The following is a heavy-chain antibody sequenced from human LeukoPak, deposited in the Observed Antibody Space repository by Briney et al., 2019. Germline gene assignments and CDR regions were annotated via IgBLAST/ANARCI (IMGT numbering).Heavy chain of an antibody. V-gene: IGHV4-59*08. J-gene: IGHJ4*02. CDR3: ARRRGDYGSGELDY. CDR1: GGSISSYY. CDR2: IYYSGST. Sequence: PSETLSLTCTVSGGSISSYYWSWIRQPPGKGLEWIGYIYYSGSTNYNPSLKSRVTISVDTSRNHFSLKLTSVTAADTAMYYCARRRGDYGSGELDYWGQGTLVTVSS. D-gene: IGHD3-10*01.